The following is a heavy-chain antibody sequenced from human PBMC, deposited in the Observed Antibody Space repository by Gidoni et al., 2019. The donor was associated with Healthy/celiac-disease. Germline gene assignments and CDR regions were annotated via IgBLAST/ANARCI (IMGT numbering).Heavy chain of an antibody. J-gene: IGHJ4*02. D-gene: IGHD2-15*01. V-gene: IGHV4-34*01. Sequence: QVQLQQWGAGLLKPSEPLSLTCAVYGGSFSGYYWSWIRQPPGKGLEWIGEINHSGSTNYNPSLKSRVTISVDTSKNQFSLKLSSVTAADTAVYYCARGALRPYYFDYWGQGTLVTVSS. CDR2: INHSGST. CDR1: GGSFSGYY. CDR3: ARGALRPYYFDY.